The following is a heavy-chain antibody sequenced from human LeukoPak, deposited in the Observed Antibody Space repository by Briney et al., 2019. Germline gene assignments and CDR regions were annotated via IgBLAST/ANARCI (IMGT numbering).Heavy chain of an antibody. J-gene: IGHJ4*02. CDR2: IYPGESDT. Sequence: GESLKISCKGSGDSFTSYWIAWVRQMPGKGLEWMGIIYPGESDTRYSPSFQGQVTISADKSISTAYLQWGSLKASDTAMYYCARTQSNYVIDYWGQGTLVTVSS. CDR3: ARTQSNYVIDY. V-gene: IGHV5-51*01. CDR1: GDSFTSYW. D-gene: IGHD4-11*01.